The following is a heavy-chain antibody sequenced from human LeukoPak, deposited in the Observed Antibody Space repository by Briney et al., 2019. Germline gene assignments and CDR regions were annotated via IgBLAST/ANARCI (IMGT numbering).Heavy chain of an antibody. CDR1: GFTVSSNY. CDR3: ARGRVTIFGVVIAFDI. CDR2: IYYSGST. Sequence: LRLSCAASGFTVSSNYMSWVRQPPGKGLEWTGYIYYSGSTYYNPSLKSRVTISVDTSKNQFSLKLSSVTAADTAVYHCARGRVTIFGVVIAFDIWGQGTMVTVSS. V-gene: IGHV4-30-4*08. D-gene: IGHD3-3*01. J-gene: IGHJ3*02.